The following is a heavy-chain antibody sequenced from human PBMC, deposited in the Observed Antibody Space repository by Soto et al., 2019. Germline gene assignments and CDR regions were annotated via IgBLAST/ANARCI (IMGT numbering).Heavy chain of an antibody. V-gene: IGHV1-8*01. D-gene: IGHD6-19*01. CDR1: GYTFTKYY. CDR3: ARGAQPIGW. CDR2: MNPNNGRT. J-gene: IGHJ4*02. Sequence: ASVKVSCKASGYTFTKYYINWVRQATGQGLEWMGWMNPNNGRTNYAPKFQGRVTMTRDTSTSTAYMELSSLPSEDTAIYYCARGAQPIGWWGQGALVTVSS.